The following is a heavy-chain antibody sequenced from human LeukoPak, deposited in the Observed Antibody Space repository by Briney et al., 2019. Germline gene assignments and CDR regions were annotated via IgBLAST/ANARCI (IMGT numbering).Heavy chain of an antibody. J-gene: IGHJ3*02. CDR2: IYYSGST. V-gene: IGHV4-34*01. CDR3: ARVNGDDAFDI. CDR1: GGSFSGYY. D-gene: IGHD2-8*01. Sequence: PSETLSLTCAVYGGSFSGYYWSWIRQPPGKGLEWIGSIYYSGSTYYNPSLKSRVTISVDTSKNQFSLKLSSVTAADTAMYYCARVNGDDAFDIWGQGTMVTVSS.